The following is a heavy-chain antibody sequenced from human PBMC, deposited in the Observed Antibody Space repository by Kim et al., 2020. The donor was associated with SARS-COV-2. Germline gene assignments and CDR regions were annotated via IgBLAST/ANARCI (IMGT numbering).Heavy chain of an antibody. Sequence: SETLSLTCTVSGGSISRYYWSWIRQPPGKGLEWIGYMYYSGSTNYNPSLKSRVIISVDTSKSQFSLKLSSVTAADTAVYYCAKSVSSGLDWYFDVWGRGT. D-gene: IGHD6-25*01. CDR2: MYYSGST. CDR3: AKSVSSGLDWYFDV. J-gene: IGHJ2*01. V-gene: IGHV4-59*01. CDR1: GGSISRYY.